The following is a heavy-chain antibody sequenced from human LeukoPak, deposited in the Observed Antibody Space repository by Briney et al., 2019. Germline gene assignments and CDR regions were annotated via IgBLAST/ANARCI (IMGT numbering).Heavy chain of an antibody. CDR1: GGSFSGYY. CDR3: ARVPEYYYDSSGYY. CDR2: INHSGST. D-gene: IGHD3-22*01. J-gene: IGHJ4*02. Sequence: SETLSLTCAVYGGSFSGYYWSWIRPPPGKGLEWIGEINHSGSTNYNPSLKSRVTISVDTSKNQFSLKLSSVTAADTAVYYCARVPEYYYDSSGYYWGQGTLVTVSS. V-gene: IGHV4-34*01.